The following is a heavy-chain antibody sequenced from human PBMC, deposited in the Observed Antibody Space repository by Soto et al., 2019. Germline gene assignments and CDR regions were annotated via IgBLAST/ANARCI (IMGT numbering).Heavy chain of an antibody. CDR2: IYYSGST. V-gene: IGHV4-39*01. J-gene: IGHJ2*01. D-gene: IGHD1-26*01. CDR1: GGAISSSSYY. CDR3: ARIGSYSYWYVDR. Sequence: PSATLSLTCPVAGGAISSSSYYWGWIRQPPGKGLEWIGSIYYSGSTYYNPSLKSRVTISVDTSKNQFSLKLSSVTAADTAVYYCARIGSYSYWYVDRWGRGTLVTVSS.